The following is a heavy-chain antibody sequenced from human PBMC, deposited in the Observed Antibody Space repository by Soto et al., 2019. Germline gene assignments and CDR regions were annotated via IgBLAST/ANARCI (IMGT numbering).Heavy chain of an antibody. CDR3: ARRYGMVRVFDY. Sequence: SETLSLTCTVSGGSISSSSYYWGWIRQPPGKGLEWIGSIYYSGSTYYNPSLKSRVTISVDTSKNQFSLKLSSVTAADTAVYYCARRYGMVRVFDYWGQGTLVTVSS. CDR1: GGSISSSSYY. J-gene: IGHJ4*02. D-gene: IGHD3-3*01. CDR2: IYYSGST. V-gene: IGHV4-39*01.